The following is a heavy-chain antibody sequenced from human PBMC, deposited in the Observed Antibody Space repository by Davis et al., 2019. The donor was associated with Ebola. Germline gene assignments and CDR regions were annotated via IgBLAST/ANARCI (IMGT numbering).Heavy chain of an antibody. CDR2: ITGSGT. CDR3: ARHQSGSYSL. Sequence: GESLKISCAASGFTFSSYTMSWVRQAPGQGLEWVSAITGSGTYYTDSVKCRFTIPRDHSKNTLYLQMNSLRAEDTAVYYCARHQSGSYSLWGQGTLLTVSS. J-gene: IGHJ4*02. V-gene: IGHV3-23*01. D-gene: IGHD1-26*01. CDR1: GFTFSSYT.